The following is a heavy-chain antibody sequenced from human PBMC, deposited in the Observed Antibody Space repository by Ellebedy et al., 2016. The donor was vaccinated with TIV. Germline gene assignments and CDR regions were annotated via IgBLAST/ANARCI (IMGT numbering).Heavy chain of an antibody. Sequence: AASVKVSCKASGYTFTSYGFSWVRQAPGQGLEWMGWINSYNGDTNYAQKLQGRVTMTTDTSTRTAYMELRSLTSDDPAVYYCAREKTYYSGSGSYYPYGMDVWGQGTTVTVSS. V-gene: IGHV1-18*01. D-gene: IGHD3-10*01. CDR2: INSYNGDT. CDR1: GYTFTSYG. CDR3: AREKTYYSGSGSYYPYGMDV. J-gene: IGHJ6*02.